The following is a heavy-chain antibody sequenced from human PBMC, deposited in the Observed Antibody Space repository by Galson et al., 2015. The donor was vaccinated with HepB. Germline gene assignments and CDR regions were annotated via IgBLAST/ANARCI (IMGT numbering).Heavy chain of an antibody. J-gene: IGHJ4*02. CDR3: ASWYYDFWSGYYISYFDY. CDR1: GFTFSSYR. Sequence: SLRLSCAASGFTFSSYRMSWVRQAPGKGLEWVANIKQDGSEKYYVDSVKGRFTISRDNAKNSLYLQMNSLRAEDTAVYYCASWYYDFWSGYYISYFDYWGQGTLVTVSS. D-gene: IGHD3-3*01. V-gene: IGHV3-7*01. CDR2: IKQDGSEK.